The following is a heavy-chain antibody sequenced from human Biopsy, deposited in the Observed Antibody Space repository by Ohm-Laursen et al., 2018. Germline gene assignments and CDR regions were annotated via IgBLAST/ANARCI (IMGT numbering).Heavy chain of an antibody. Sequence: GTLSLTCTVSGGSLNFYYWSWIRQPPGKGLEWIGYMYYSGSTKYSPSLKNRVTVSFDTSRNQFSLKLTSMTPADTAVYYCVRGRSPATYWGQGALVIVSS. D-gene: IGHD3-16*01. J-gene: IGHJ4*02. CDR1: GGSLNFYY. V-gene: IGHV4-59*01. CDR2: MYYSGST. CDR3: VRGRSPATY.